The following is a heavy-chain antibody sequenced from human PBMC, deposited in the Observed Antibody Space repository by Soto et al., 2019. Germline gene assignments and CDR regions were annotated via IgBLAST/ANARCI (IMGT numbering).Heavy chain of an antibody. CDR2: INHSGST. Sequence: SETLSLTCAVYGGSFSGYYCSWIRQPPGKGLEWIGEINHSGSTNYNPSLKSRVTISVDTSKNQFSLKLSSVTAADTAVYYCARVVSWSSSFYGWFGPWGQGTLVTVSS. CDR3: ARVVSWSSSFYGWFGP. CDR1: GGSFSGYY. D-gene: IGHD6-13*01. V-gene: IGHV4-34*01. J-gene: IGHJ5*02.